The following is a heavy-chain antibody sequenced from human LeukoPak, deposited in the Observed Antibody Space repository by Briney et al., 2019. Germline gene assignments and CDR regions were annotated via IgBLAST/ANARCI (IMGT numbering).Heavy chain of an antibody. D-gene: IGHD3-9*01. CDR2: IRGDGGST. J-gene: IGHJ5*01. V-gene: IGHV3-23*01. Sequence: GGSLRLSCAASGFTFSNYVMSWIRQAPGKGLEWVSGIRGDGGSTYYADSVKGRFTISRDNSKNTLYLQMNSLRAEDTAVYYCARLPTGYPSWFDLWGQGTLVTVSS. CDR3: ARLPTGYPSWFDL. CDR1: GFTFSNYV.